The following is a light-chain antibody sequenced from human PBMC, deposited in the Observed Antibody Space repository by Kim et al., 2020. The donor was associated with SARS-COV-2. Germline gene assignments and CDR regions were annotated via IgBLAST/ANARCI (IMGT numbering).Light chain of an antibody. CDR3: HPYYAVPYT. V-gene: IGKV1-NL1*01. CDR2: TTS. CDR1: QGISSA. J-gene: IGKJ2*01. Sequence: SASVGDRGSISCRASQGISSALAWFQQRPGKVPTLLLYTTSKLQSGVPSRFSGSGSRTKYTLTITNLQAEDFATYYCHPYYAVPYTFGQGTKLE.